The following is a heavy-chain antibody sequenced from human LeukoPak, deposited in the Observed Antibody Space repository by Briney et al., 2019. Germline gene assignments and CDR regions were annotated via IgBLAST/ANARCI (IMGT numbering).Heavy chain of an antibody. CDR2: ISGSGGST. V-gene: IGHV3-23*01. CDR3: AKDLYYGSGSYYTDDYYGMDV. J-gene: IGHJ6*02. CDR1: GFTFSSYA. Sequence: SGGSLGLSCAASGFTFSSYAMSWVRQAPGKGLEWVSAISGSGGSTYYADSVKGRFTISRDNSKNTLYLQMNSLRAEDTAVYYCAKDLYYGSGSYYTDDYYGMDVWGQGTTVTVSS. D-gene: IGHD3-10*01.